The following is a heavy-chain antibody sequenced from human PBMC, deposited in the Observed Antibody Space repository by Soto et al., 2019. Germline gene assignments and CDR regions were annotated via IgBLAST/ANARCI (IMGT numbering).Heavy chain of an antibody. CDR2: INHSGST. J-gene: IGHJ6*02. V-gene: IGHV4-34*01. CDR1: GGSFSGYY. Sequence: PSETLSLTCAVYGGSFSGYYWSWIRQPPGKGLEWIGEINHSGSTNYNPSLKSRVTISVDTSKNQFSLKLSSVTAADTAVYCCARGGYSYGMDVWGQGTTVTVSS. CDR3: ARGGYSYGMDV. D-gene: IGHD5-18*01.